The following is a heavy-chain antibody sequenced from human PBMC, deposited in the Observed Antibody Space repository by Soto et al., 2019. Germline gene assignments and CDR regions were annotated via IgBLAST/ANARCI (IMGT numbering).Heavy chain of an antibody. V-gene: IGHV2-5*02. CDR1: GFSLSTSGVG. J-gene: IGHJ5*02. CDR2: IYWDDDK. CDR3: AHNLVAGTSWFDP. D-gene: IGHD6-19*01. Sequence: QITLKESGPTLVKPTQTLTLTCTFSGFSLSTSGVGVVWIRQPPGKALEWFGLIYWDDDKRYRPTLKSRLTITKNTSNNKVVLTMTNMDPVNTGTYYCAHNLVAGTSWFDPWGQGTLLTDSS.